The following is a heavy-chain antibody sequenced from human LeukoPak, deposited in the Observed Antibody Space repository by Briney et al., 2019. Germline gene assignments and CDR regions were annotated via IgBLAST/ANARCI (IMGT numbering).Heavy chain of an antibody. V-gene: IGHV3-23*01. Sequence: PGGSLRLSCAASGFTFSSYAMSWVRQAPGKGLEWVSAICGSGGSTYYADSVKGRLTISRDNSKNTLYLQMKSLRAEATAVYYGAKDEGPIAVATHPFDYWGQGTPVTVSS. CDR3: AKDEGPIAVATHPFDY. CDR2: ICGSGGST. J-gene: IGHJ4*02. CDR1: GFTFSSYA. D-gene: IGHD6-19*01.